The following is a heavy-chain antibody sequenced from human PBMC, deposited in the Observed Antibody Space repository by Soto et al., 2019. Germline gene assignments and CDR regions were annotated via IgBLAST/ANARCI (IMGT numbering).Heavy chain of an antibody. CDR1: GFTFRNFG. D-gene: IGHD2-2*01. CDR3: ALSHDCSSASCFAFDY. CDR2: LWSDGNKT. J-gene: IGHJ4*02. Sequence: QVQLVESGGRAVQPGRSLRLACAPSGFTFRNFGMQWVRQAPGKGLEWLAVLWSDGNKTFYRNSVKGRFSISRDNAENTLVLQMNRLIVEDTAFSYCALSHDCSSASCFAFDYWGLGTLVTVSS. V-gene: IGHV3-33*01.